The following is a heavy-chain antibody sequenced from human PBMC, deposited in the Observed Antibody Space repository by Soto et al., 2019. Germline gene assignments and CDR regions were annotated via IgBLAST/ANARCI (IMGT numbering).Heavy chain of an antibody. D-gene: IGHD3-22*01. CDR2: ISVYNAKT. CDR1: GYNFFGYG. J-gene: IGHJ4*02. CDR3: ARGRRPLIGGRYDTSGYFDH. Sequence: QVQLVQSGAEVKEPGASVKVSCKASGYNFFGYGLSWVRQAPGQGLEWMGWISVYNAKTNYAQKFQGRVTMTPDTSATTVYMELRSLTSDDTAVYYCARGRRPLIGGRYDTSGYFDHWGQGTLVTVSS. V-gene: IGHV1-18*01.